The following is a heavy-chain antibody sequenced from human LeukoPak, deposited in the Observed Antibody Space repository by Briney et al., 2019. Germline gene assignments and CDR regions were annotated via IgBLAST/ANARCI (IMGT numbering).Heavy chain of an antibody. CDR2: INPNSGGT. Sequence: GASVKVSCKASGYTFTGYYMHWVRQAPGQGLEWMGRINPNSGGTNYAQKFQGRVTMTRDTSISTACMELSRLRSDDTAVYYCARDYYDSSGYPQPIDYWGQGTLVTVSS. CDR3: ARDYYDSSGYPQPIDY. CDR1: GYTFTGYY. D-gene: IGHD3-22*01. V-gene: IGHV1-2*06. J-gene: IGHJ4*02.